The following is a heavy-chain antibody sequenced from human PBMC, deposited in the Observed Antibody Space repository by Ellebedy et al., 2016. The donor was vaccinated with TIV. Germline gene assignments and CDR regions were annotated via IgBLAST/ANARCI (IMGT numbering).Heavy chain of an antibody. D-gene: IGHD1-14*01. CDR1: GGSISSYY. Sequence: MPSETLSLTCTVSGGSISSYYWSWIRQPPGKGLEWIGTFNHSGSTNYNPSLKSRVTISVDTSKNQLSLKLSSVTAADTAVYYCARAVFGTKFDFWGQGTLVTVSS. J-gene: IGHJ4*02. V-gene: IGHV4-34*01. CDR3: ARAVFGTKFDF. CDR2: FNHSGST.